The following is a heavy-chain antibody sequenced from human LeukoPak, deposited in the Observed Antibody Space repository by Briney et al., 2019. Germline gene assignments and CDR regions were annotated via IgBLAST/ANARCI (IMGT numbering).Heavy chain of an antibody. CDR1: GFTFSSYA. V-gene: IGHV3-23*01. D-gene: IGHD3-22*01. Sequence: PGGSLRLSCAASGFTFSSYAMSWVRQAPGKGLEWVSAISGSGGSTYYADSVKGRFTISRDNSKNTLYLQMNSLRAEDTAVYYCAKDRHYYDSRGYYGLGYWGQGTLVTVSS. CDR3: AKDRHYYDSRGYYGLGY. J-gene: IGHJ4*02. CDR2: ISGSGGST.